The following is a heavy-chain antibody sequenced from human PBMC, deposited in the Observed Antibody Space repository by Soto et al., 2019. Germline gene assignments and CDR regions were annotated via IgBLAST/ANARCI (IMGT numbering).Heavy chain of an antibody. CDR1: GASITFGGYS. D-gene: IGHD1-26*01. CDR2: INHLETT. J-gene: IGHJ4*02. Sequence: SETLSLTCTASGASITFGGYSWSWIRQTPGKGLEWIGYINHLETTFYNPSFESRLTLSIDRAKNQFSLKLHSMSAADRAVHFCARGGGSDSFDYWGQGILVTVSS. V-gene: IGHV4-30-2*01. CDR3: ARGGGSDSFDY.